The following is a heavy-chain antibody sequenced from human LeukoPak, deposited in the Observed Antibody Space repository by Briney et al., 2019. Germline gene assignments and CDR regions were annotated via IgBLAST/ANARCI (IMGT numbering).Heavy chain of an antibody. J-gene: IGHJ5*02. CDR1: GYTFTSYG. CDR2: ISAYNGNT. CDR3: ARDTLLLGAYFKGFDP. V-gene: IGHV1-18*01. D-gene: IGHD1-26*01. Sequence: ASVKVSCKASGYTFTSYGISWVRQAPGQGLEWMGWISAYNGNTNYAQKLQGRVTMTTDTSTSTAYMELRSLRSDDTAVYYCARDTLLLGAYFKGFDPWGQGTLVTVSS.